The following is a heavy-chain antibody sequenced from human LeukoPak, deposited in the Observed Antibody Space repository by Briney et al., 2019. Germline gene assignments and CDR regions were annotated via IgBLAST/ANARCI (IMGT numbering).Heavy chain of an antibody. CDR3: TRITSSTPDAFDI. Sequence: PAGGSLRLSCTAPGFPFGDYAMTWFRQAPGKGLERVGFFRSKAYGGTTEYAASVKDRFTISGDDSKSIAYLQMNSLKTEDTAVYYCTRITSSTPDAFDIWGQGTMVTVSS. CDR2: FRSKAYGGTT. J-gene: IGHJ3*02. D-gene: IGHD2-15*01. CDR1: GFPFGDYA. V-gene: IGHV3-49*03.